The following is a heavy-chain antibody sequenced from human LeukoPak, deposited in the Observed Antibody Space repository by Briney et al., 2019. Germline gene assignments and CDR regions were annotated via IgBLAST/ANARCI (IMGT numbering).Heavy chain of an antibody. CDR2: IYYSGST. CDR3: ARQHLVSMVTFYPDY. V-gene: IGHV4-39*01. J-gene: IGHJ4*02. CDR1: GGSISSSSYY. D-gene: IGHD5-18*01. Sequence: SETLSLTCTVSGGSISSSSYYWGWIRQPPGKGLEWIGSIYYSGSTYYSPSLKSRVTISVDTSKNQFSLKLSSVTAADTAVYYCARQHLVSMVTFYPDYWGQGTLVTVSS.